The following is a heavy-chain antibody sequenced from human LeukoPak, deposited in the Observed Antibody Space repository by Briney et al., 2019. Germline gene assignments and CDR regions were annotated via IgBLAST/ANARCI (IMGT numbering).Heavy chain of an antibody. CDR2: INPYSGDT. D-gene: IGHD5-18*01. V-gene: IGHV1-2*02. CDR1: GYTFAGYY. J-gene: IGHJ4*01. CDR3: ARDRSPAPGRSYGRGHFDY. Sequence: GASVKVSCKASGYTFAGYYMHWVRQAPGQGLEWMGWINPYSGDTNYAQNFQGRVTMTRDTSISTAYTELSRLRSDDTAVYYCARDRSPAPGRSYGRGHFDYWGQGTLVTVSS.